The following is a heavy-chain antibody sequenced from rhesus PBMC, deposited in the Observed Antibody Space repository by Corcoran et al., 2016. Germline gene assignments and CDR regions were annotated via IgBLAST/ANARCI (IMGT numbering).Heavy chain of an antibody. CDR2: ITYSGST. J-gene: IGHJ4*01. V-gene: IGHV4-122*02. CDR3: AREPRDTHPVFDY. Sequence: QVQLQESGPGLVKPSETLSLTCAVSGGSISSGYYYWSWIRQPPGKGLEWIGYITYSGSTSYNPSLKSRVTISRDTAKNQFSLKLSSGTAADTAVYYCAREPRDTHPVFDYWGQGVLVTVSS. CDR1: GGSISSGYYY. D-gene: IGHD5-42*01.